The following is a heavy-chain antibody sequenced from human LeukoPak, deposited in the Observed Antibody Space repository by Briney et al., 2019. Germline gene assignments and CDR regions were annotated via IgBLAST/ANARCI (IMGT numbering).Heavy chain of an antibody. CDR3: ARDLGNYFGYFDY. V-gene: IGHV4-59*01. CDR2: IYYSGST. D-gene: IGHD1-7*01. CDR1: GGSINNYY. Sequence: SETLSLTCTVSGGSINNYYWNWIRQPPGKGLEWIGYIYYSGSTNYNPSLKSRVTISVDTSKNQFSLKPSSVTAADTAVYYCARDLGNYFGYFDYWGQGTLVTVSS. J-gene: IGHJ4*02.